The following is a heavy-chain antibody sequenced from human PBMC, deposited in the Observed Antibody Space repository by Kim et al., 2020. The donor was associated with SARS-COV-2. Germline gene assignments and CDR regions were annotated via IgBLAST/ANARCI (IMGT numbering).Heavy chain of an antibody. CDR3: ARLDYGDYDEAFDL. CDR2: VHHTGSA. CDR1: GASISGY. V-gene: IGHV4-59*08. Sequence: SETLSLTCAVSGASISGYWSWIRQPPGKSLEFIAYVHHTGSATYNPSLKSRVTISVDTSRNYISLKLTSLTATDTAISYCARLDYGDYDEAFDLWGPGILVTVSS. D-gene: IGHD4-17*01. J-gene: IGHJ3*01.